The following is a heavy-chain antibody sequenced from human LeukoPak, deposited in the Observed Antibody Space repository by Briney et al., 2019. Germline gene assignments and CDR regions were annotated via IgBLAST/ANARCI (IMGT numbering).Heavy chain of an antibody. CDR2: ISGSGDST. J-gene: IGHJ4*02. CDR1: GFTFSSYA. V-gene: IGHV3-23*01. CDR3: AKDSTKYYYDSSGYRDY. Sequence: PGGSLRLSCAASGFTFSSYAMTWVRQAPGKGLEWVSGISGSGDSTYYADSVKGRFTISRDNSKNTLYLQMNSLRAEDTAVYYCAKDSTKYYYDSSGYRDYWGQGTLVTVSS. D-gene: IGHD3-22*01.